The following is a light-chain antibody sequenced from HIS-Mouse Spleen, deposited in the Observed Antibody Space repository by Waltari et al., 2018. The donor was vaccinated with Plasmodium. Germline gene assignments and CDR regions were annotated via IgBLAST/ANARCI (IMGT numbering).Light chain of an antibody. J-gene: IGKJ4*01. V-gene: IGKV1-39*01. CDR1: KSISSY. Sequence: DIKMTQSPSSLSASVGDRVTITCRASKSISSYLNWYLQKPGKAPKLLIYAASSLQSGVPSRFSGSGSGTDFTLTISSLQPEDFATYYCQQSYSTPPTFGGGTKVEIK. CDR2: AAS. CDR3: QQSYSTPPT.